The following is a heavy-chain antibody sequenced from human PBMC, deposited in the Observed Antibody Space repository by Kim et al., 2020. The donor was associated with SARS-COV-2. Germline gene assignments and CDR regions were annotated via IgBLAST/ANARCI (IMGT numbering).Heavy chain of an antibody. J-gene: IGHJ4*02. CDR2: IYSGGST. Sequence: GGSLRLSCAASGFTVSSNYMSWVRQAPGKGLEWVSVIYSGGSTYYADSVKGRFTISRDNSKNTLYLQMNSLRAEDTAVYYCARDRRNPSSSDSYYFDYWGQGTLVTVSS. CDR3: ARDRRNPSSSDSYYFDY. V-gene: IGHV3-66*01. CDR1: GFTVSSNY. D-gene: IGHD6-6*01.